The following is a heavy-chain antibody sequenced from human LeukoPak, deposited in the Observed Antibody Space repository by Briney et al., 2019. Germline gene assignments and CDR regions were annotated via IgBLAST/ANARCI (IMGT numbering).Heavy chain of an antibody. CDR2: IYYSGST. V-gene: IGHV4-39*07. Sequence: SETLSLTCTVSGGSISSSSYYWGWIRQPPGKGLEWIGSIYYSGSTYYNPSLKSRVTISVDTSKNQFSLKLSSVTAADTAVYYCARDFILTYGMDVWGQGTTVTVSS. CDR1: GGSISSSSYY. CDR3: ARDFILTYGMDV. D-gene: IGHD3-9*01. J-gene: IGHJ6*02.